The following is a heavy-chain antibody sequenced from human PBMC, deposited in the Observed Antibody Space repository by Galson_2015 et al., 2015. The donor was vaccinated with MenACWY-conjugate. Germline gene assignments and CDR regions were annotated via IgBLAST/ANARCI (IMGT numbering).Heavy chain of an antibody. V-gene: IGHV3-7*03. D-gene: IGHD3-22*01. Sequence: SLRLSCAASGFTFSSYWMSWVRQAPGKGLEWVANIKQDGSEKYYVDSVKGRFTISRDNAKNSLYLQMNSLRAEDTAVYYCARGSRRNSCDAKGRQRRRGAGCVYVGGGGGGGGGRSGHYDSSGYYYVPHPYFDYWGQGTLVTVSS. CDR2: IKQDGSEK. CDR3: ARGSRRNSCDAKGRQRRRGAGCVYVGGGGGGGGGRSGHYDSSGYYYVPHPYFDY. CDR1: GFTFSSYW. J-gene: IGHJ4*02.